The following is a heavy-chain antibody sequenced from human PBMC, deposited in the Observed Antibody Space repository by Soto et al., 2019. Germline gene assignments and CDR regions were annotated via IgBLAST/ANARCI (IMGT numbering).Heavy chain of an antibody. J-gene: IGHJ4*02. Sequence: EVQLVQSGGDLVQPGGALRLACVAPGFTFSSYWMTWVRQAPGMGLEWVAGIKEDASEEVYVDSVKGRFSISRDNAKNSLYLQLNRLRADDTAVYYCATAISSPSSNFDSWGQGSLVTVSS. D-gene: IGHD2-2*01. CDR3: ATAISSPSSNFDS. CDR1: GFTFSSYW. CDR2: IKEDASEE. V-gene: IGHV3-7*03.